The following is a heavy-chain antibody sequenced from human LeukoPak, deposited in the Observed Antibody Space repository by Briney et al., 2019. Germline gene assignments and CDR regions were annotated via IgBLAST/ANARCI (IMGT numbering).Heavy chain of an antibody. CDR2: IYYSGST. CDR1: GGSISSYY. J-gene: IGHJ3*02. Sequence: PSETLSLTCTVSGGSISSYYWSWIRQPPGKGLEWIGYIYYSGSTNYNPSLKSRVTISVDTSKNQFSLKLSSVTAADTAVYYCAGILLWLGEEAFDIWGQGTMVTVSS. V-gene: IGHV4-59*01. CDR3: AGILLWLGEEAFDI. D-gene: IGHD3-10*01.